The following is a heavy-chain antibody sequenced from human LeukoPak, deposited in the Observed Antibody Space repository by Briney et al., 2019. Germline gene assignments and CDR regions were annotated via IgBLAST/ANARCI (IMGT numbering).Heavy chain of an antibody. CDR3: ARVMVAATHPDY. CDR1: GGTFSSYA. CDR2: IIPIFGTA. J-gene: IGHJ4*02. Sequence: SVKVSCKASGGTFSSYAISWVRQAPGQGLEWMGGIIPIFGTANYAQKFQGGVTITADESTSTAYMELSSLRSEDTAVYYCARVMVAATHPDYWGQGTLVTVSS. V-gene: IGHV1-69*01. D-gene: IGHD2-15*01.